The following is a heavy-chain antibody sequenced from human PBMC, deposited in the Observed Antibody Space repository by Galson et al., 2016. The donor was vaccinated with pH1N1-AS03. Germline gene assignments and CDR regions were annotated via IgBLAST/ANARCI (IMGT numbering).Heavy chain of an antibody. CDR1: GFTFSSHW. J-gene: IGHJ4*02. D-gene: IGHD7-27*01. V-gene: IGHV3-7*01. CDR3: SRDYNWGFDY. CDR2: IIQDGSEE. Sequence: SLRLSCAVSGFTFSSHWMSWVRQAPGKGLEWVSKIIQDGSEEYYGESVKGRFIISRDNAKNSLFLQMNSLRAEDTAIYYCSRDYNWGFDYWGQGALVTVSS.